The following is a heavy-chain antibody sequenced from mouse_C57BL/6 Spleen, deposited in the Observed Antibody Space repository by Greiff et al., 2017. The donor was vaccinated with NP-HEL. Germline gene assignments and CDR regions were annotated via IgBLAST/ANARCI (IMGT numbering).Heavy chain of an antibody. J-gene: IGHJ4*01. Sequence: VQLQQSGPELVKPGASVKISCKASGYAFSSSWMNWVKQRPGKGLEWIGRIYPGDGDTNYNGKFKGKATLTADKSSSTAYMQLSSLTSEDSAVYFCARGVPPYAMDYWGQGTSVTVSS. CDR2: IYPGDGDT. CDR1: GYAFSSSW. D-gene: IGHD2-14*01. V-gene: IGHV1-82*01. CDR3: ARGVPPYAMDY.